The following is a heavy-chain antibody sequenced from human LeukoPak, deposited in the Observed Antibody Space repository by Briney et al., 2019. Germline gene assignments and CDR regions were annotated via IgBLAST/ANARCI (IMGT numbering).Heavy chain of an antibody. Sequence: GSLRLSCVASGFTVSSNYMSWVRQPPGKGLEWIGEINHSGSTNYNPSLKSRVTISVDTSKNQFSLKLSSVTAADTAVYYCARARQGTVTIRMRVFYFDYWGQGTLVTVSS. V-gene: IGHV4-34*01. CDR1: GFTVSSNY. J-gene: IGHJ4*02. CDR3: ARARQGTVTIRMRVFYFDY. CDR2: INHSGST. D-gene: IGHD4-17*01.